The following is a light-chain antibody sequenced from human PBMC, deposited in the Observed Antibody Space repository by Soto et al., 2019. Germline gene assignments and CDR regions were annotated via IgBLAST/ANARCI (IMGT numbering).Light chain of an antibody. Sequence: QSVLTQPASVSGSPGQSITISCTGTSSDFGSYNLVSWYQQHPGKAPKLMIYEVSKRPSGVSNRFSGSKSGNTASLTISGLQAEDEADYYCCSYAGSSTFYVFGTVTKVTVL. CDR2: EVS. V-gene: IGLV2-23*02. CDR3: CSYAGSSTFYV. J-gene: IGLJ1*01. CDR1: SSDFGSYNL.